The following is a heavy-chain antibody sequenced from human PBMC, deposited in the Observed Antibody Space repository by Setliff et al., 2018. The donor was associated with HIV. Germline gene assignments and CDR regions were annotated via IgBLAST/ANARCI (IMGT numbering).Heavy chain of an antibody. Sequence: SETLSLTCAVYGGSFNGYSWTWIRQPPGKGLEWIGGINHTGSTYYKPSLKSRVTISVDTSKNHFSLKLRSVTAADTAVYYCAQLGMVDDFDYWGQGTLVTVSS. J-gene: IGHJ4*02. CDR3: AQLGMVDDFDY. CDR1: GGSFNGYS. CDR2: INHTGST. V-gene: IGHV4-34*01. D-gene: IGHD1-1*01.